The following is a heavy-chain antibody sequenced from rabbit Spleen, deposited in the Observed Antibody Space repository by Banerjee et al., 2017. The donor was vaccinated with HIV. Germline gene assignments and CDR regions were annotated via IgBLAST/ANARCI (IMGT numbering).Heavy chain of an antibody. CDR3: ARDTGSSFSSYGMDL. CDR1: GFSFSYSYW. J-gene: IGHJ6*01. V-gene: IGHV1S45*01. Sequence: QEQLNETGGGLVQPGRSLTLTCTASGFSFSYSYWICWVRQAPGKGLEWIACIYVGSGGGTKYASWAKGRFTISKTSSTTVTLQMTSLTVADTATYFCARDTGSSFSSYGMDLWGQGTLVTVS. CDR2: IYVGSGGGT. D-gene: IGHD8-1*01.